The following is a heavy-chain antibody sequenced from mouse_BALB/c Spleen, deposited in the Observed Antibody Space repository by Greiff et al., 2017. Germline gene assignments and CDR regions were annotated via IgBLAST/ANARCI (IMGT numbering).Heavy chain of an antibody. J-gene: IGHJ3*01. Sequence: EVKLMESGGGLVKPGGSLKLSCAASGFTFSSYAMSWVRQTPEKRLEWVASISSGGSTYYPDSVKGRFTISRDNARNILYLQMSSLRSEDTAMYYCARGTYYRSWFAYWGQGTLVTVSA. CDR1: GFTFSSYA. V-gene: IGHV5-6-5*01. CDR2: ISSGGST. D-gene: IGHD2-14*01. CDR3: ARGTYYRSWFAY.